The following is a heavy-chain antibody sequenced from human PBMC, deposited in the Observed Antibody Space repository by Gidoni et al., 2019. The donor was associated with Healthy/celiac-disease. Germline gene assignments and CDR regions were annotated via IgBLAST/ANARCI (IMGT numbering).Heavy chain of an antibody. V-gene: IGHV4-59*01. CDR1: GGSTSSYY. CDR3: ASQAGGGYYYGMDV. Sequence: QVQLQASGPGLVKPSETLALTCTVSGGSTSSYYWSWIRQPPGKGLEWMGYIYYSGSTNYNPSLKSRVTISVDTSKNQFSLKLSSVTAADTAVYYCASQAGGGYYYGMDVWGQGTTVTVSS. CDR2: IYYSGST. J-gene: IGHJ6*02. D-gene: IGHD2-8*02.